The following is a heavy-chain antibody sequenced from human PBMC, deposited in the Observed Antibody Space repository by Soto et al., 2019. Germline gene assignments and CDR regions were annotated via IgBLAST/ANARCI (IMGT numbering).Heavy chain of an antibody. V-gene: IGHV4-59*01. J-gene: IGHJ6*02. CDR3: ARRSYYYYGMDV. Sequence: ASETLSLTCTVSGGSISSYYWSWIRQPPGKGLEWIGYIYYSGSTNYNPSLKSRVTISVDTSKNQFSLKLSSVTAADTAVYYCARRSYYYYGMDVWGQGTTVTVSS. CDR1: GGSISSYY. D-gene: IGHD2-15*01. CDR2: IYYSGST.